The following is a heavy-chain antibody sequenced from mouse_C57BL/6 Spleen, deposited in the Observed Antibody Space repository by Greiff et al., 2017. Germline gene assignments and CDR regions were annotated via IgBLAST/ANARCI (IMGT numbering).Heavy chain of an antibody. V-gene: IGHV1-69*01. CDR3: ARSGPHAMDY. J-gene: IGHJ4*01. Sequence: QVQLQQPGAELVMPGASVKLSCTASGYTFTSYWMHWVKQRPGQGLEWIGAIDPSDSYTNYNQKFKGKSTFTIDKYSSTAYMQLSSLTSEDSAVYYCARSGPHAMDYWGQGTSVTVSS. CDR2: IDPSDSYT. CDR1: GYTFTSYW.